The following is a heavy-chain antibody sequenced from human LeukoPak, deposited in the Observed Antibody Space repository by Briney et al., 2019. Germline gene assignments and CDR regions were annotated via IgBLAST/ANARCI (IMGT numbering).Heavy chain of an antibody. D-gene: IGHD1-1*01. CDR2: ISSSSTYI. CDR1: GFPFSSYT. CDR3: AREAYNAFDY. V-gene: IGHV3-21*01. Sequence: GGSLRLSCAAAGFPFSSYTINWVRQAPGQGLECVSSISSSSTYIYYADSVKGRFTISRDNAKNSLYLQMNSLRAEDTAFYYCAREAYNAFDYWARGTLVTVSS. J-gene: IGHJ4*02.